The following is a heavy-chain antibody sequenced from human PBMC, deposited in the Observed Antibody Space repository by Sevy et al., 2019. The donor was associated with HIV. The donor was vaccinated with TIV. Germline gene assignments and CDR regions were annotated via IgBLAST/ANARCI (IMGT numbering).Heavy chain of an antibody. D-gene: IGHD3-10*01. CDR2: ISGSGGST. Sequence: GGSLRLSCAASGFTFSSYAMSWVRQAPGKGLEWVSAISGSGGSTYYADSVKGRFTISRDNSKNTLYLQMNSLRAEDKAVYYCAKEEPYYYGSGSYRFDAFDIWGQGTMVTVSS. CDR3: AKEEPYYYGSGSYRFDAFDI. J-gene: IGHJ3*02. CDR1: GFTFSSYA. V-gene: IGHV3-23*01.